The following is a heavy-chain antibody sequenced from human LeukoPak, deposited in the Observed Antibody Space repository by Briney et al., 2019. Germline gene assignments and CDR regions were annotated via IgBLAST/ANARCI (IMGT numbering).Heavy chain of an antibody. V-gene: IGHV4-59*01. CDR2: IYYSGST. CDR3: ARDSGGTDY. CDR1: GGSISGYY. D-gene: IGHD4-23*01. Sequence: SETLSLTCTVSGGSISGYYWSWIRQPPGKGLEWIGYIYYSGSTNYNPSLKSRVTISVDTSKSQFSLKLTSVTAADTAVYYCARDSGGTDYWGQGTLVTVSS. J-gene: IGHJ4*02.